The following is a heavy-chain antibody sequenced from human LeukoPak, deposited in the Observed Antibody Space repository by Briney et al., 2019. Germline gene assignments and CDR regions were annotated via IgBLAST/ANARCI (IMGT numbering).Heavy chain of an antibody. CDR1: GFTFTSSA. CDR2: IVVGSGNT. D-gene: IGHD3-10*01. V-gene: IGHV1-58*02. J-gene: IGHJ5*02. CDR3: ARRVPTMVRGGDNWFDP. Sequence: TSVKVSCKASGFTFTSSAMQWVRQARGQRLEWIGWIVVGSGNTNYAQKFQERVTITRDMSTSTAYMELSRLRSDDTAVYYCARRVPTMVRGGDNWFDPWGQGTLVTVSS.